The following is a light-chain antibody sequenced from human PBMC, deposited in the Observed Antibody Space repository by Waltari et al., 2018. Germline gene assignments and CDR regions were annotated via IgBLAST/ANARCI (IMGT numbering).Light chain of an antibody. CDR2: GAS. V-gene: IGKV3-20*01. CDR1: ENVKRNS. J-gene: IGKJ2*01. CDR3: LQYGNSPGT. Sequence: ETVMMQSPDTLSLSPGERATLSCRASENVKRNSLAWYQQKPGQAPRLLIYGASSRATGIPDRFSGSGSGTDFTLTISRVEPEDIAVYYCLQYGNSPGTFGQGSKLQIK.